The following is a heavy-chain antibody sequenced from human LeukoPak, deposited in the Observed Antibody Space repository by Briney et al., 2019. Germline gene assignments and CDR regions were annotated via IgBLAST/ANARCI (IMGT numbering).Heavy chain of an antibody. Sequence: SETLSLTCTVSGGSISSYYWSWIRQPAGKGLEWIGRIYTSGSTNYNPSLKSRVTMSVDTSKNQFSLKLSSVTAADTAVYYCARAQTHCSSTSCYWYYFDYWAQGTLVTVSS. CDR3: ARAQTHCSSTSCYWYYFDY. J-gene: IGHJ4*02. CDR2: IYTSGST. V-gene: IGHV4-4*07. CDR1: GGSISSYY. D-gene: IGHD2-2*01.